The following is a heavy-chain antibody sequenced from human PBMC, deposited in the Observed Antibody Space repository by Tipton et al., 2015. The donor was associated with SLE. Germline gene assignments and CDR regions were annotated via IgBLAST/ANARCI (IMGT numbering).Heavy chain of an antibody. D-gene: IGHD3-22*01. CDR3: ARDRDYFYDSSGFDY. CDR2: IYHSGST. Sequence: TLSLTCTVSGGSISSGYYWGWIRQPPGKGLEWIGSIYHSGSTYYNPSLKSRVTISVDTSKNQFSLKLSSVTAADTAVYYCARDRDYFYDSSGFDYWGQGTLVTISS. V-gene: IGHV4-38-2*02. J-gene: IGHJ4*02. CDR1: GGSISSGYY.